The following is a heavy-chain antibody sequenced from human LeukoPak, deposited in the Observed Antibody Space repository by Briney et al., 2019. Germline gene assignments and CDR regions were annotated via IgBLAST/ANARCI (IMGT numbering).Heavy chain of an antibody. CDR1: GDNFSSYV. Sequence: ASVKVSCKASGDNFSSYVITWVRQAPGQGLEWMGRIIPTLHVANFAQKFKGRVTITADKSTNTDHLELRSLRSDDTAVYYHRHPFDIWGKGAVVIVSS. D-gene: IGHD1-14*01. CDR2: IIPTLHVA. J-gene: IGHJ3*02. CDR3: RHPFDI. V-gene: IGHV1-69*04.